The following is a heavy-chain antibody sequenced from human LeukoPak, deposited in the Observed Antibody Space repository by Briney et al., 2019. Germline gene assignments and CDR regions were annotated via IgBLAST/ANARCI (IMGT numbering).Heavy chain of an antibody. CDR2: INHSGST. J-gene: IGHJ4*02. Sequence: SETLSLTCAVYGGSFSGYYWSWIRQPPGKGLEWIGEINHSGSTNYNPSLKSRVTISVDTSKNQFSLKLSSVTAADTAVYYCAGLNMVRGVIKVFGYWGQGTLVTVSS. CDR1: GGSFSGYY. CDR3: AGLNMVRGVIKVFGY. D-gene: IGHD3-10*01. V-gene: IGHV4-34*01.